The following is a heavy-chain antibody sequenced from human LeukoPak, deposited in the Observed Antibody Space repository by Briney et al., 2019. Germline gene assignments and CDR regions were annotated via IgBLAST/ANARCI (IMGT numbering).Heavy chain of an antibody. CDR1: GGTFSSYA. J-gene: IGHJ4*02. V-gene: IGHV1-69*06. CDR2: IIPIFGTA. Sequence: SVKVSCKASGGTFSSYAISWVRQAPGQGLEWMGGIIPIFGTANYAQKFQGRVTITADKSTSTAYMELSSLRSEDTAVYYCAGRYSGYDGSFDYWGQGTLVTVSS. CDR3: AGRYSGYDGSFDY. D-gene: IGHD5-12*01.